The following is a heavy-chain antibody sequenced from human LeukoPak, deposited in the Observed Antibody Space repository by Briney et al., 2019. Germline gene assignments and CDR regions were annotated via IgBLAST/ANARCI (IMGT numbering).Heavy chain of an antibody. CDR1: GGSISSSRYY. CDR3: ASAPTYQLLNIDY. V-gene: IGHV4-39*01. D-gene: IGHD2-2*01. CDR2: IYCSGSS. J-gene: IGHJ4*02. Sequence: SETLSLTCTVSGGSISSSRYYWGWIRQPPGKGLEWIGSIYCSGSSSYNPSLQSRVTISVDTSKNLFSLKLSSVTAADTAVYYCASAPTYQLLNIDYWGQGTLVTVSS.